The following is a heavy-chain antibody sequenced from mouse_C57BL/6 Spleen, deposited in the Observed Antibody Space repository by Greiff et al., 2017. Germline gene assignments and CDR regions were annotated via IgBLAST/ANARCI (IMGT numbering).Heavy chain of an antibody. V-gene: IGHV3-6*01. J-gene: IGHJ2*01. CDR2: ISYDGSN. CDR3: ARNYGSSTRGYYFDY. CDR1: GYSITSGYY. D-gene: IGHD1-1*01. Sequence: EVKLQESGPGLVKPSQSLSLTCSVTGYSITSGYYWNWIRQFPGNKLEWMGYISYDGSNNYNPSLKNRISITRDTSKNQFFLKLNSVTTEYTATYYCARNYGSSTRGYYFDYWGQGTTLTVSS.